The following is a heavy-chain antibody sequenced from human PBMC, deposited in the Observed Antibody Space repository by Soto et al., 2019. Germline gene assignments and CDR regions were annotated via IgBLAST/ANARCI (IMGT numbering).Heavy chain of an antibody. CDR1: GDSVSSNSAA. CDR3: ARELKSAAGDYYYYYMDA. J-gene: IGHJ6*03. D-gene: IGHD6-13*01. V-gene: IGHV6-1*01. Sequence: SQTLSLTCAISGDSVSSNSAAWNWIRQSPSRGLEWLGRTYYRSKWYNDYAVSVKSRITINPDTSKNQFSLQLNSVTPEDTAVYYCARELKSAAGDYYYYYMDAWGKGTTVTVSS. CDR2: TYYRSKWYN.